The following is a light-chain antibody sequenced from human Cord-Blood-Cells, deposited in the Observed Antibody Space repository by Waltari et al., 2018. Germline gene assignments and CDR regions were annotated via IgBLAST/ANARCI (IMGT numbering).Light chain of an antibody. CDR2: EVS. CDR3: SSYAGSNNFV. Sequence: QSALTQPPSASGSPGQSVTISCTGTSSDVGGYNYVSWYQQHPGKAPKLMIYEVSMRPSGVPDRFSGSKSGNTASLTASGLQAEDEADYYCSSYAGSNNFVFGTGTKVTVL. V-gene: IGLV2-8*01. CDR1: SSDVGGYNY. J-gene: IGLJ1*01.